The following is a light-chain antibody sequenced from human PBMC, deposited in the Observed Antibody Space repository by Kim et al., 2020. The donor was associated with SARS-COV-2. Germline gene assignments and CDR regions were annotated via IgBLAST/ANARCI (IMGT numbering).Light chain of an antibody. CDR1: SSNIGAGYD. V-gene: IGLV1-40*01. CDR3: QSYDSSLSGWV. CDR2: SNS. J-gene: IGLJ3*02. Sequence: RVTIPCTGRSSNIGAGYDEHWYQQLPGTAPKLLIFSNSNRPSGVPDRFSGSKSGTSASLAITGLQAEDEADYYCQSYDSSLSGWVFGGGTQLTVL.